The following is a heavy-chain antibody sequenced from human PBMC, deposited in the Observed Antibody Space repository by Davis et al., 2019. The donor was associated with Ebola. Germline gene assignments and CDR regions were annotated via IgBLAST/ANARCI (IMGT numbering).Heavy chain of an antibody. CDR3: ARADYGEYGWFDP. Sequence: PGGSLRLSCAASGFIFGTYSMHCVRQAPGKGLEWVAVISYDGSNKYYADSVKGRFTISRDNSKNTLYLQMNSLRAEDTAVYYCARADYGEYGWFDPWGQGTLVTVSS. D-gene: IGHD4-17*01. CDR2: ISYDGSNK. V-gene: IGHV3-30-3*01. J-gene: IGHJ5*02. CDR1: GFIFGTYS.